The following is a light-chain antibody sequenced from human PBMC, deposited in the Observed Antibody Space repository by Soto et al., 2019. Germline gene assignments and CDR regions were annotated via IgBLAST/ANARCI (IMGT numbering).Light chain of an antibody. J-gene: IGLJ3*02. CDR2: EVN. CDR1: SSDVCGYND. V-gene: IGLV2-8*01. Sequence: QSALTQPPSASGSPGQSVTISCTGTSSDVCGYNDVSWYQQHPGKAPKLMIFEVNKRPSGVPDRLSGSKSANPASLTVPGLQDGDEADYYCSSYAGINNLGVFGPGTKLNVL. CDR3: SSYAGINNLGV.